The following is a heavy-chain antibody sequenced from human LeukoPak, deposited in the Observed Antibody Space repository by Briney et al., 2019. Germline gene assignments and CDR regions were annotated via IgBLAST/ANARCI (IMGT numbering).Heavy chain of an antibody. Sequence: GGSLRLSRAPSGFTFSSCAMRWVRQAPGRGLEWVSAISDSGCSTYYAGSVKGRFTISRDNSKNTLYLQMNSLRAEDTAVCYCAKDQYGMTTVITAFDDWGQGTLVTVSS. CDR2: ISDSGCST. CDR1: GFTFSSCA. D-gene: IGHD4-17*01. V-gene: IGHV3-23*01. CDR3: AKDQYGMTTVITAFDD. J-gene: IGHJ4*02.